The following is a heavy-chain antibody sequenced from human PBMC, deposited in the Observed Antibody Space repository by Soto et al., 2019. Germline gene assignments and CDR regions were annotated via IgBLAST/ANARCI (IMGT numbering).Heavy chain of an antibody. V-gene: IGHV4-31*02. Sequence: KAXETLSLPWTVSGGSISSGCYYWSWIRQHPGKGLEWIGYIYYSGSTYYNPSLKSRVTISVDTSKNQFSLKLSSVTAADTAVYYCERSEGTVVTNHWGQGTLVTVSS. D-gene: IGHD5-12*01. CDR1: GGSISSGCYY. CDR2: IYYSGST. J-gene: IGHJ5*02. CDR3: ERSEGTVVTNH.